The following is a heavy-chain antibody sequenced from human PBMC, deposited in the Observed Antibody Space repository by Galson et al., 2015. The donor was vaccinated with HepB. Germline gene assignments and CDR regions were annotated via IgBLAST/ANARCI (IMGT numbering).Heavy chain of an antibody. V-gene: IGHV1-3*01. Sequence: SVKVSCKASGYTFATYAIHWVRQAPGQRLEWMGWINAGNGDTKYLQNFQGRVTLSRDTSASTAYMELSSLTSEDTALYYCARERRQGFDSWGQGTLVTVSS. J-gene: IGHJ4*02. CDR3: ARERRQGFDS. CDR2: INAGNGDT. CDR1: GYTFATYA.